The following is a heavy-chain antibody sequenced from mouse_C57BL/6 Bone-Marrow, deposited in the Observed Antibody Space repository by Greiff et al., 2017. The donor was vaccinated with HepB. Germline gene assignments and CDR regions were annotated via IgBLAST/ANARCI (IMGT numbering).Heavy chain of an antibody. J-gene: IGHJ2*01. Sequence: VHLVESGPGLVQPSQSLSITCTVSGFSLTSYGVHWVRQSPGKGLEWLGVIWSGGSTDYNAAFISRLSISKDNSKSQVFFKMNSLQADDTAIYYCARSYYDYGRDYFDYWGQDTTLTVSS. CDR3: ARSYYDYGRDYFDY. D-gene: IGHD2-4*01. CDR2: IWSGGST. V-gene: IGHV2-2*01. CDR1: GFSLTSYG.